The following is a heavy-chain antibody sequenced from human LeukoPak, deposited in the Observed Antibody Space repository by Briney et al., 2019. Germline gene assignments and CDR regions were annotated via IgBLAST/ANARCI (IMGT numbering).Heavy chain of an antibody. D-gene: IGHD2-15*01. V-gene: IGHV1-46*01. CDR2: INPSGGTT. J-gene: IGHJ4*02. CDR1: GYTFTTYY. Sequence: ASVKVSCKASGYTFTTYYIHWVRQAPGQGLEWMGIINPSGGTTSYTQKFQGRVTMTRDTPTSTVYMELTSLRSEDTAVYYCARGGSGTWFCHDYWGQGTLVTVSS. CDR3: ARGGSGTWFCHDY.